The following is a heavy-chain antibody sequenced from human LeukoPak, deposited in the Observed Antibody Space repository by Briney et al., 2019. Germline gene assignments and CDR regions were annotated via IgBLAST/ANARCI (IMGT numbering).Heavy chain of an antibody. D-gene: IGHD6-13*01. Sequence: PGGSLRLSCAASGFTFSSDAMNWVRQAPGKGLEWGSTISGSGGSTYYADSVKGRFTISRDNSKNTLFLQMNSLRVEDTAVYYCAKVVDSSSWLFYNAFDIWGQGTMVSVSS. J-gene: IGHJ3*02. V-gene: IGHV3-23*01. CDR2: ISGSGGST. CDR3: AKVVDSSSWLFYNAFDI. CDR1: GFTFSSDA.